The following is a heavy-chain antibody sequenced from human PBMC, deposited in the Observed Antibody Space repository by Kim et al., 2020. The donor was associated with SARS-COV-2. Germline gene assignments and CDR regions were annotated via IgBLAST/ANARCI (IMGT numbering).Heavy chain of an antibody. Sequence: VKGRFTISRDNAKNSLYLQMNSLRAEDSAVYYCARGGGQYYYDSSGSVDYWGQGTLVTVSS. D-gene: IGHD3-22*01. CDR3: ARGGGQYYYDSSGSVDY. V-gene: IGHV3-11*04. J-gene: IGHJ4*02.